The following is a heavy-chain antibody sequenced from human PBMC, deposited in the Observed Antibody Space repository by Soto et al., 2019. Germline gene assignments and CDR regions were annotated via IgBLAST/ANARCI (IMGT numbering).Heavy chain of an antibody. CDR2: ISSSSSYI. J-gene: IGHJ6*02. V-gene: IGHV3-21*01. D-gene: IGHD3-22*01. CDR3: ARGNLDTYYYDSSGYYAYYYGMDV. CDR1: GFTFSSYS. Sequence: SLRLSCAASGFTFSSYSMNWVRQAPGKGLEWVSSISSSSSYIYYADSVKGRFTISRDNAKNSLYLQMNSLRAEDTAVYYCARGNLDTYYYDSSGYYAYYYGMDVWGQGTTVTVSS.